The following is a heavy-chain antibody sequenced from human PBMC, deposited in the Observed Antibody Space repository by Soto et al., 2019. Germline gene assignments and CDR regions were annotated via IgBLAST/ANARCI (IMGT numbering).Heavy chain of an antibody. D-gene: IGHD3-16*02. CDR3: ARLYGLDAFDI. CDR1: GGSINSYY. J-gene: IGHJ3*02. CDR2: IYYSGST. V-gene: IGHV4-59*08. Sequence: SETLSLTCTVSGGSINSYYWSWIRQPPGKGLEWIGYIYYSGSTNYNPSLKSRVTISVDTSKNQISLKLSSVTAADTAVYYCARLYGLDAFDIWGQGTMVTVSS.